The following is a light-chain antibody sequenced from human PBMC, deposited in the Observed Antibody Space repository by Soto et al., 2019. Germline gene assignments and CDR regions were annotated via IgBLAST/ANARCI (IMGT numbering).Light chain of an antibody. V-gene: IGLV2-14*02. J-gene: IGLJ3*02. CDR1: SSDVGSYNL. CDR3: AEWDDSLNGRV. CDR2: EGT. Sequence: QSALTQPASVSGSPGQSITISCTGTSSDVGSYNLVSWYQQHPGKAPKLMIYEGTKRPSGVPDRFSGSKSGTSASLAISGLQSEDEADYCCAEWDDSLNGRVFGGGTKLTVL.